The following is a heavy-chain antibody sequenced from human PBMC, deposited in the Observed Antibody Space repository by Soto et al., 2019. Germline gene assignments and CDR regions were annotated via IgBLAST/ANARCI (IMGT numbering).Heavy chain of an antibody. V-gene: IGHV5-51*01. Sequence: GESLKISCKGSGYSFTSYWIGWVRQMPGKGLEWMGIIYPGDSDTRYSPSFQGQVTISADKSISTAYLQWSSLKASDTAMYYCARRAGSGYSGSWYHPNNWFDPWGQGTLVTVSS. CDR1: GYSFTSYW. CDR2: IYPGDSDT. CDR3: ARRAGSGYSGSWYHPNNWFDP. J-gene: IGHJ5*02. D-gene: IGHD6-13*01.